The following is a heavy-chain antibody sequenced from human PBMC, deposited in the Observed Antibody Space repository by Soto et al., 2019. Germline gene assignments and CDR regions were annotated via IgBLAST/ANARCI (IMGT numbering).Heavy chain of an antibody. CDR1: GGSISSAAYC. CDR3: ASGPCGDKIDY. V-gene: IGHV4-30-4*01. CDR2: IYDGGTT. J-gene: IGHJ4*02. Sequence: QVQLQESGPRLVSPSQTLSLTCTVSGGSISSAAYCWSWIRQSPDKGLEWIGHIYDGGTTYSSPSLNGRVTISAETSATHFSLKLVSVSPEATAVYYLASGPCGDKIDYWAQG. D-gene: IGHD3-16*01.